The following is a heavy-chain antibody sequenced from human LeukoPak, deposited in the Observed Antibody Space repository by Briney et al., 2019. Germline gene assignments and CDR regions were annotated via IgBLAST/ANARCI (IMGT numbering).Heavy chain of an antibody. Sequence: PGGSLRLSCAASGFTFSSYSMNWVRQAPGKGLEWVSSTSSSSSYIYYADSVKGRFTISRDNAKNSLYLQMNSLRAEDTAVYYCARGIAAAGTNWFDPWGQGTLVTVSS. D-gene: IGHD6-13*01. CDR3: ARGIAAAGTNWFDP. CDR1: GFTFSSYS. J-gene: IGHJ5*02. V-gene: IGHV3-21*01. CDR2: TSSSSSYI.